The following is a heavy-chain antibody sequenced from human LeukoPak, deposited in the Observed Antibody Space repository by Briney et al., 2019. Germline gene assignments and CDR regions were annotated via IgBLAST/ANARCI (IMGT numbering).Heavy chain of an antibody. CDR1: GDSITSYY. Sequence: SETLSLTCTVSGDSITSYYWSWVRQPPGKGLEWIGYIYYTGSTNYNPSLKSRVTMSVDTSKNQFSLKLTSVTAADTAVYYCARERVGSLDYWGQGTLVTVSS. J-gene: IGHJ4*02. D-gene: IGHD2-2*01. CDR2: IYYTGST. CDR3: ARERVGSLDY. V-gene: IGHV4-59*01.